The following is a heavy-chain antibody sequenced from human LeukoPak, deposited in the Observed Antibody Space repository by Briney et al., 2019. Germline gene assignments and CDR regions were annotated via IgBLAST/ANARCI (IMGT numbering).Heavy chain of an antibody. CDR2: IYYSGST. J-gene: IGHJ5*02. Sequence: SQTLSLTCTVSGGSISSGGYYWSWIRQHPGKGLEWIGYIYYSGSTYYNPSLKSRVTISVDTSKNQFSLKLSSVTAADTAVYYCAREREYYGSGSYFGNGFDPWGQGTLVTVSS. CDR1: GGSISSGGYY. D-gene: IGHD3-10*01. V-gene: IGHV4-31*03. CDR3: AREREYYGSGSYFGNGFDP.